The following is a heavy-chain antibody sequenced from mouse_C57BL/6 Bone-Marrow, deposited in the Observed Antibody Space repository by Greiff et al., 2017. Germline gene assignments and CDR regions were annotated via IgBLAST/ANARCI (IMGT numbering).Heavy chain of an antibody. D-gene: IGHD1-1*01. CDR3: ARGGFYYYGQRYFDV. CDR1: GYTFTSYG. J-gene: IGHJ1*03. V-gene: IGHV1-81*01. Sequence: QVQRQQSGAELARPGASVKLSCKASGYTFTSYGISWVKQRTGQGLEWIGEIYPRSGNTYYNEKFKGKATLTADKSSSTAYMELRSLTSEDSAVYFCARGGFYYYGQRYFDVWGTGTTVTVSS. CDR2: IYPRSGNT.